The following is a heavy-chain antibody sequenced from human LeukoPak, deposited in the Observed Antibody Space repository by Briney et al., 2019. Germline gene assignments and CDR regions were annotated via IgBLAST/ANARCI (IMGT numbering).Heavy chain of an antibody. CDR1: GYTFTSYA. J-gene: IGHJ5*02. D-gene: IGHD4-11*01. V-gene: IGHV1-3*01. CDR2: INAGNGNT. CDR3: ARDLTTVSWFDP. Sequence: ASVKVSCTASGYTFTSYAMHWVRQAPGQRLEWMGWINAGNGNTKCSQKFQGRVTITRDTSASTAYMELSSLRSEDTAVYYCARDLTTVSWFDPWGQGTLVTVSS.